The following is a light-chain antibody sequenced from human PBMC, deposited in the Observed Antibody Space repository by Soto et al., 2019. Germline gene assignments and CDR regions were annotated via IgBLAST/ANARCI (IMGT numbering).Light chain of an antibody. CDR2: EVT. J-gene: IGLJ2*01. V-gene: IGLV2-8*01. Sequence: QSALTQPPSASGSPGQSVTISCTGTSGDVGGYNYVSWYQQHPGKTPKLMIYEVTKRPSGVPDRFSGSKSGNTASLTVSGLQAEDEADYYCSSNAGSIVIFGGGTKLTVL. CDR1: SGDVGGYNY. CDR3: SSNAGSIVI.